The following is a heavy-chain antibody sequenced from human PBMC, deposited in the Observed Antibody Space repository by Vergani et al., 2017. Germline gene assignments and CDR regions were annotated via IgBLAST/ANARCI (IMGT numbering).Heavy chain of an antibody. CDR1: GGSFSGYY. Sequence: QVQLQQWGAGLLKPSETLSITCAVYGGSFSGYYWSWIRQPPGKGLEWIGEINHSGSTNYNPSLKSRVTISVDTSKNQFSLKLSSVTAAATAGYYCARGSPRAHRSGYYTSYYYYYMDVWGKGTTVTVSS. D-gene: IGHD3-3*01. V-gene: IGHV4-34*01. CDR2: INHSGST. J-gene: IGHJ6*03. CDR3: ARGSPRAHRSGYYTSYYYYYMDV.